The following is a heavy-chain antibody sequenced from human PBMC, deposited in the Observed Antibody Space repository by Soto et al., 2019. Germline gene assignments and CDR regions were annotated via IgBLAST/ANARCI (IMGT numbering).Heavy chain of an antibody. J-gene: IGHJ5*02. V-gene: IGHV4-30-4*01. D-gene: IGHD3-3*01. CDR1: GGSISSGDYY. Sequence: KPSETLSLTCTVSGGSISSGDYYWSWIRQPPGKGLEWIGYIYYSGSTYYNPSLKSRVTISVDTSKNQFSLKLSSVTAADTAVYYCARERSITIFGVALNWFDPWGQGTLVTVSS. CDR3: ARERSITIFGVALNWFDP. CDR2: IYYSGST.